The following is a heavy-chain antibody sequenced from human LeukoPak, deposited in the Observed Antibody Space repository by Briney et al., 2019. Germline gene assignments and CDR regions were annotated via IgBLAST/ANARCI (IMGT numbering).Heavy chain of an antibody. CDR3: ARDGGRFFDY. J-gene: IGHJ4*02. V-gene: IGHV3-48*01. Sequence: PGGSLRLSCVASGFTFSSYSMNWVRQAPGKGLEWLSYISSSFSAAGSVKGRFTISRDNAKRTLYLQMNSLRAEDTAVYYCARDGGRFFDYWGQGTLVTVSS. D-gene: IGHD3-16*01. CDR1: GFTFSSYS. CDR2: ISSSFSA.